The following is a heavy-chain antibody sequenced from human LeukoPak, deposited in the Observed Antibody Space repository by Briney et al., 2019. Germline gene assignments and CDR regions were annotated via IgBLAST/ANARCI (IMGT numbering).Heavy chain of an antibody. D-gene: IGHD3-10*01. CDR3: ARDGSKWPRILPFDY. V-gene: IGHV1-3*04. CDR1: GYTFTAYA. Sequence: GASVKVSCKASGYTFTAYAMHWVRQGPGQRLEWMGWINTGNGNTKYSQKFQGRVTITRDTSATTAYMELSSLRSEDTAVYYCARDGSKWPRILPFDYWGQGTLVTSSS. J-gene: IGHJ4*02. CDR2: INTGNGNT.